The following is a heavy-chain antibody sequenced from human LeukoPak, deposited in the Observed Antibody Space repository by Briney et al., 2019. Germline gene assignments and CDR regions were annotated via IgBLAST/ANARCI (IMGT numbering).Heavy chain of an antibody. CDR1: GYTFTSYY. Sequence: GASVKVSCKASGYTFTSYYIHWVRQAPGQGLEWMGWINPNSGGTKYAQKFQGRVTMTSDASISTAYMELSSLRSDDTAVYYCASRPDQHLLYYFDYWGQGALVTVSS. CDR2: INPNSGGT. CDR3: ASRPDQHLLYYFDY. V-gene: IGHV1-2*02. D-gene: IGHD2-15*01. J-gene: IGHJ4*02.